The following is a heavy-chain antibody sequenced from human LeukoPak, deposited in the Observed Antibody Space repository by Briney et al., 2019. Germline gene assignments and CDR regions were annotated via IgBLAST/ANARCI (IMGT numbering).Heavy chain of an antibody. V-gene: IGHV1-2*02. J-gene: IGHJ3*02. CDR2: MHPNSGGT. CDR3: ATSSGYSSSWGAFDI. D-gene: IGHD6-13*01. Sequence: GASVKVSCKASGYTFTAYYMHWVRQAPGQGLEWMRWMHPNSGGTHYEQKFQGRVTTTRDTSISTAYMEVSRLTSDDTAVYYCATSSGYSSSWGAFDIWGQGTMVTVSS. CDR1: GYTFTAYY.